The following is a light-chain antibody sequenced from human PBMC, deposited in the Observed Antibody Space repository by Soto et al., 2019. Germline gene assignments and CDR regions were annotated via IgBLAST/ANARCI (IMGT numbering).Light chain of an antibody. V-gene: IGKV4-1*01. CDR1: QTVLYSPNNNNY. CDR2: WAS. J-gene: IGKJ2*01. Sequence: DIVMTQSPDSLAVSLGERATVNCKSSQTVLYSPNNNNYLAWYQQKPGQPPKLLIYWASTRESGVPDRFSGSESGTDFTLTINNLQAEDVAVYYCQQYYTPPHTFVPGTRLEIQ. CDR3: QQYYTPPHT.